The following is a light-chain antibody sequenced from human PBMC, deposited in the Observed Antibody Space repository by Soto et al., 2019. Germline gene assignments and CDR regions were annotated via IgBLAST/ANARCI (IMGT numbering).Light chain of an antibody. J-gene: IGKJ1*01. CDR3: QQSYTTPPWT. CDR2: GAS. Sequence: EIVLTQSPGTLSLSPGERATLSCRASQSVSSSYLAWYQQKPGQAPRLLIYGASSRATGIPDRFSGSGSETDFTLTISSLQPEDFATYFCQQSYTTPPWTFGQGTKVDIK. V-gene: IGKV3-20*01. CDR1: QSVSSSY.